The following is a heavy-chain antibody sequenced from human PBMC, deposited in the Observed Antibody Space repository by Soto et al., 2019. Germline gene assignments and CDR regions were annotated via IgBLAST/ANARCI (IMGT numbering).Heavy chain of an antibody. CDR1: GGPISSRTYS. CDR2: IYSHGNT. J-gene: IGHJ6*02. D-gene: IGHD4-17*01. Sequence: SETLSLTCAVSGGPISSRTYSWGWIRQPPGKSLEWIGTIYSHGNTYSNPSLKSRVTISVDTSNNQFSLKLSSVTAADTAVYYCARRAFYGEWDYYYYGMDVWGQGTTVTVSS. CDR3: ARRAFYGEWDYYYYGMDV. V-gene: IGHV4-39*01.